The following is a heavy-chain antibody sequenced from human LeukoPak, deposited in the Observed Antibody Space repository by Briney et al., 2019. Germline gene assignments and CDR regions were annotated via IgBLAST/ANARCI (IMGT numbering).Heavy chain of an antibody. V-gene: IGHV3-23*01. CDR2: ISGDGGGT. CDR3: AKWAGSAEQTKRYFGPFDF. CDR1: GYTFSNWA. D-gene: IGHD1/OR15-1a*01. Sequence: GGSLRLSCAASGYTFSNWAITWVRQAPGMGLEWVPSISGDGGGTYYADSVKGRFTVSRDNSKNTLYMELNSLRVEDTAVYYCAKWAGSAEQTKRYFGPFDFWGQGTLVTVSS. J-gene: IGHJ4*02.